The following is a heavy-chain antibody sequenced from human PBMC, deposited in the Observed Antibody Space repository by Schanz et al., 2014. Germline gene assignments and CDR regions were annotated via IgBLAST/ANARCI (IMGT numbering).Heavy chain of an antibody. D-gene: IGHD2-8*02. V-gene: IGHV1-2*06. CDR2: INPNSGAT. Sequence: QVQLVQSGAEVKKPGTAVKVSCKASEYTFTRHYMHWVRQAPGQGLEWMGQINPNSGATIYAQNFQGRVTMTRDTSISTAYMELSRLRSDDTAVYYCARGLVRYFAYWGQGTLVTVSS. CDR3: ARGLVRYFAY. J-gene: IGHJ4*02. CDR1: EYTFTRHY.